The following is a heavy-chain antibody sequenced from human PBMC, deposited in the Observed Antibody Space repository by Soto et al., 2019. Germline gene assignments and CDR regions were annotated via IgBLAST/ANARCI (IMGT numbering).Heavy chain of an antibody. CDR2: INPSGDT. CDR1: GDTFTSYY. V-gene: IGHV1-46*01. CDR3: ARVYCSGGGGYGIDY. Sequence: QVQLVQSGAEVKKPGASVKISCKASGDTFTSYYMHWVRQAPGQGLERMGIINPSGDTSYAQKFQGRGTMTGDTSTSTVDRERSSRRSEDTAVYYCARVYCSGGGGYGIDYWGQGTLVTVSS. D-gene: IGHD2-15*01. J-gene: IGHJ4*02.